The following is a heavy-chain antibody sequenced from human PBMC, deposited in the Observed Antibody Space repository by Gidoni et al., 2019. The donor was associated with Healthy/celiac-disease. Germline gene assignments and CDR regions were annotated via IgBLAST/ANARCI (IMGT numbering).Heavy chain of an antibody. Sequence: QVQLVESGGGVVQPGRSLRLSFAASGFTFSSYRMHWVRQAPGKGLEWVAVIWYDGSNKYYADSVKGRFTISRDNSKNTLYLQMNSLRAEDTAVYYCARELENDYGDTSGAFDIWGQGTMVTVSS. V-gene: IGHV3-33*01. D-gene: IGHD4-17*01. CDR1: GFTFSSYR. CDR3: ARELENDYGDTSGAFDI. CDR2: IWYDGSNK. J-gene: IGHJ3*02.